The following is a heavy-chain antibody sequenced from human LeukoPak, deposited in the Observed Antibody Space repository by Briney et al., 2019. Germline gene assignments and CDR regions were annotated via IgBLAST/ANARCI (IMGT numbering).Heavy chain of an antibody. Sequence: GGSLRLSCAASGFTFSSYAMSWVRQAPGKGLEWVSSISGSGGNAFYADSVKGRFTISRDNSKNTLDLQMSSLRAEDTAIYYCARGQITGTTNWFDYWGQGTLVTVSS. CDR1: GFTFSSYA. J-gene: IGHJ4*02. D-gene: IGHD1-7*01. CDR2: ISGSGGNA. V-gene: IGHV3-23*01. CDR3: ARGQITGTTNWFDY.